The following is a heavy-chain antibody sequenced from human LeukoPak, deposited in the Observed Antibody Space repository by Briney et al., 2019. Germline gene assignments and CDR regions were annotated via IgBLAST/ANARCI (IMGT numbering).Heavy chain of an antibody. CDR3: ARPRSGSQTGFDP. Sequence: ASVKVSCKASGYTFTDYHMHWVRQAPGQGIEWMGWINPNNGDTNYAQKFQGRVTMTRDTSISTAYMELSRLTSDDTAVYYCARPRSGSQTGFDPWGQGTLVTVPS. CDR2: INPNNGDT. D-gene: IGHD1-26*01. V-gene: IGHV1-2*02. CDR1: GYTFTDYH. J-gene: IGHJ5*02.